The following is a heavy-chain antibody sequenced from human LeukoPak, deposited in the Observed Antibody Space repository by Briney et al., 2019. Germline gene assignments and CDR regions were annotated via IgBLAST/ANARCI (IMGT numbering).Heavy chain of an antibody. V-gene: IGHV3-7*01. CDR2: IKQDGSEK. J-gene: IGHJ4*02. Sequence: GGSLRLSCAASGFTFSSYWMSWVRQAPGKGLEWVANIKQDGSEKYYVDSVKGRFTISRDNAKNSLYLQMNSLRAEDTAVYYCARDRYCSSTSCDYVLDCWGQGTLVTVSS. D-gene: IGHD2-2*01. CDR1: GFTFSSYW. CDR3: ARDRYCSSTSCDYVLDC.